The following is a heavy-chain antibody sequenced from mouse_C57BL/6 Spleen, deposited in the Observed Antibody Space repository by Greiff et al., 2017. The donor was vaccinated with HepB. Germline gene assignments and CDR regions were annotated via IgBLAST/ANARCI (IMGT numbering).Heavy chain of an antibody. CDR2: IYPGDGDT. CDR3: ARSRFGYGSSYYAMDY. V-gene: IGHV1-82*01. CDR1: GYAFSSSW. Sequence: VKLQESGPELVKPGASVKISCKASGYAFSSSWMNWVKQRPGKGLEWIGRIYPGDGDTNYNGKFKGKATLTADKSSSTAYMQLSSLTSEDSAVYFCARSRFGYGSSYYAMDYWGQGTSVTVSS. D-gene: IGHD1-1*01. J-gene: IGHJ4*01.